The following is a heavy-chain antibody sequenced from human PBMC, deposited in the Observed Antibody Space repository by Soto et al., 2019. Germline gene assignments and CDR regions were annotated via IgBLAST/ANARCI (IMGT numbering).Heavy chain of an antibody. CDR2: ISSSSSTI. J-gene: IGHJ6*02. CDR3: ASFGRAADYYYYYGVEV. V-gene: IGHV3-48*02. Sequence: FLRLSCAASGFTFSSSSMNWVRQAPGNGLEWVSYISSSSSTIYYADSVKGRFTISRDNAKNSLYLQMNSLRDEDTAVYYCASFGRAADYYYYYGVEVWGQGTTVTVSS. CDR1: GFTFSSSS. D-gene: IGHD2-15*01.